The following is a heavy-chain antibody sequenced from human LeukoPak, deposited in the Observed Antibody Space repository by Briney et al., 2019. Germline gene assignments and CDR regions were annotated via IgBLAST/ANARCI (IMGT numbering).Heavy chain of an antibody. J-gene: IGHJ5*02. CDR3: ARHLGDVVVVPAAKNWFDP. Sequence: PSETLSLTCTVSGGSISSSSYYWGWIRQPPGKGLEWIGSIYYSGSAYYNPSLRSRVTISVDTSKNQFSLKLSSVTAADTAVYYCARHLGDVVVVPAAKNWFDPWGQGTLVTVSS. D-gene: IGHD2-2*01. CDR2: IYYSGSA. V-gene: IGHV4-39*01. CDR1: GGSISSSSYY.